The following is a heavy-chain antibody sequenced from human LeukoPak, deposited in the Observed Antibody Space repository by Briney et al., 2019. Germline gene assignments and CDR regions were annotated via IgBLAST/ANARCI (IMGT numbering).Heavy chain of an antibody. Sequence: ASVKVSCKASGYTFTGYYMHWVRQAPGQGLEWMGWINPNSGGTNYAQKFQGWVTMTRDTSISTAYMELSSLRSEDTAVYYCARGREVLDPWGQGTLVTVSS. J-gene: IGHJ5*02. V-gene: IGHV1-2*04. CDR1: GYTFTGYY. CDR2: INPNSGGT. D-gene: IGHD1-26*01. CDR3: ARGREVLDP.